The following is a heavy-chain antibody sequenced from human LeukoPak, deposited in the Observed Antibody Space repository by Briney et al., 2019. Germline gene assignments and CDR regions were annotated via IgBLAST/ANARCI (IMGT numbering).Heavy chain of an antibody. Sequence: GGSLRLSCAASGFTFSSYWIHWVRQAPGKGLVWVSAINLNGRTTTYADSVKGRFTISRDNAKNTLYLQMNTLRAEDTAVYYCATIGGDSGEGLWGQGTLVTVSS. CDR3: ATIGGDSGEGL. CDR1: GFTFSSYW. CDR2: INLNGRTT. J-gene: IGHJ4*02. D-gene: IGHD2-21*02. V-gene: IGHV3-74*01.